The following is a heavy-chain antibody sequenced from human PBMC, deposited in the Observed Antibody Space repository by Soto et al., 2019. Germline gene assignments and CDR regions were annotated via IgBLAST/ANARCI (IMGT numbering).Heavy chain of an antibody. CDR3: ARAKSSSSWFPTSAYYFGMDV. CDR1: GFTFSSYG. Sequence: QLPVVESGGGVVQPGRSLRLSCAASGFTFSSYGMHWVRQAPGKGLEWVAVIWSDGSNTYYVDSMKGRFTISRDNSQNTLYLQMNSLRAEDTAVYYCARAKSSSSWFPTSAYYFGMDVWGQGTTVTVSS. V-gene: IGHV3-33*01. J-gene: IGHJ6*02. CDR2: IWSDGSNT. D-gene: IGHD6-13*01.